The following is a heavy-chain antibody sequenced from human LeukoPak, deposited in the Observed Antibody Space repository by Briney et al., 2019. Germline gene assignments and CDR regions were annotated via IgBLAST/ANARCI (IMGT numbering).Heavy chain of an antibody. CDR3: ARDYYDSSGYYLNFDY. J-gene: IGHJ4*02. Sequence: PSETLSLTCTVSGGSISGYYWSWIRQPPGKGLEWIGYIYYSGTTKYNPSLKSRVTISVDTSKNQSSLKLSSVTAADTAVYYCARDYYDSSGYYLNFDYWGQGTLVTVSS. V-gene: IGHV4-59*01. CDR1: GGSISGYY. CDR2: IYYSGTT. D-gene: IGHD3-22*01.